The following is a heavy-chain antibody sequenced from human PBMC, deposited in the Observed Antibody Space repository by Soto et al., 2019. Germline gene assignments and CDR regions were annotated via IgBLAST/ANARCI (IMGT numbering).Heavy chain of an antibody. CDR2: INWNGGST. Sequence: GSLRLCCAASGFTFDDYGMSWVRQAPGKGLEWVSGINWNGGSTGYADSVKGRFTISRDNAKNSLYLQMNSLRAEDTALYLCARAIRYCSGGRCYSAGFDPWGQG. J-gene: IGHJ5*02. CDR1: GFTFDDYG. CDR3: ARAIRYCSGGRCYSAGFDP. D-gene: IGHD2-15*01. V-gene: IGHV3-20*01.